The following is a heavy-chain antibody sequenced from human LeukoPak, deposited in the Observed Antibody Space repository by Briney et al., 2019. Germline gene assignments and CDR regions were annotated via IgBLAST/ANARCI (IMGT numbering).Heavy chain of an antibody. Sequence: QTGGSLRLSCAASGFTFSSYAMSWVRQAPGKGLEWVSVISGSGGSTYYADSVKGRFTISRDNSKNTLYLQMNSLRVEDTAVYYCVKDWRIVGATVYYYGMDVWGQGTTVTVSS. D-gene: IGHD1-26*01. J-gene: IGHJ6*02. CDR1: GFTFSSYA. V-gene: IGHV3-23*01. CDR2: ISGSGGST. CDR3: VKDWRIVGATVYYYGMDV.